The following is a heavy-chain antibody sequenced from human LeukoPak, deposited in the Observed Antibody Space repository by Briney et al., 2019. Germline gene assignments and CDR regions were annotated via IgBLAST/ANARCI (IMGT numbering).Heavy chain of an antibody. V-gene: IGHV4-59*08. Sequence: SGTLSLACTVSGGSISSYYWSWIRQPPGKGLEWIGYICYSGSTNYNPSLKSRVTTSVDTSKNQFSLKLSSVTAADTAVYYCARLAQGGFTYYFDYWGQGTLVTVPS. D-gene: IGHD3-16*01. CDR1: GGSISSYY. CDR3: ARLAQGGFTYYFDY. CDR2: ICYSGST. J-gene: IGHJ4*02.